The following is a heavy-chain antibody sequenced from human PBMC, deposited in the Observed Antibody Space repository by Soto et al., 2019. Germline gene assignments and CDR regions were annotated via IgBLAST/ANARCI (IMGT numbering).Heavy chain of an antibody. CDR3: ARAGGSGGVRRGDYGMDV. Sequence: GASVKVSCKASGYTFTGYYMHWVRQAPGQGLEWMGWINPNSGGTNYAQKFQGWVTMTRDTSISTAYMELSRLRSDDTAVYYCARAGGSGGVRRGDYGMDVWGQGTTVTVSS. CDR2: INPNSGGT. J-gene: IGHJ6*02. V-gene: IGHV1-2*04. CDR1: GYTFTGYY. D-gene: IGHD3-10*01.